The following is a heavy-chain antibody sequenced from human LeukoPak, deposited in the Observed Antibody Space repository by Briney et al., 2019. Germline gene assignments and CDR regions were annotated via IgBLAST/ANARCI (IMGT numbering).Heavy chain of an antibody. D-gene: IGHD6-6*01. V-gene: IGHV3-23*01. J-gene: IGHJ4*02. Sequence: GGSLRLTCAASGFTFTSYWMHWVGQAPGKGLERVTAISGSGGSTYYADSVKGRFTISRDNSKNTLYLQMNSLRAEDTAVYYCAKDPSVPSSIAAREDGYWGQGTLVTVSS. CDR1: GFTFTSYW. CDR3: AKDPSVPSSIAAREDGY. CDR2: ISGSGGST.